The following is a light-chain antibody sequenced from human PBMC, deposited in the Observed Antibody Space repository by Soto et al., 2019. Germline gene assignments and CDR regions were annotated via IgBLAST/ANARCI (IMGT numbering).Light chain of an antibody. CDR3: QSYDNSLGGSV. J-gene: IGLJ1*01. CDR1: RSNIGAGFD. V-gene: IGLV1-40*01. Sequence: QSVLAQPPSVSGAPGQKVTISCTGNRSNIGAGFDVHWYQQLPGTAPKLLIYDNNNRPSGVPDRFSGSKSGTSVSLAITGLQAEDEAEYYCQSYDNSLGGSVFGTGTKVTVL. CDR2: DNN.